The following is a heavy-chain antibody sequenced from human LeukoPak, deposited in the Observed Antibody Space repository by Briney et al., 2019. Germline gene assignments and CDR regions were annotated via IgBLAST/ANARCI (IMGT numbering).Heavy chain of an antibody. V-gene: IGHV3-21*01. CDR3: ARDAAGTNWFDP. CDR1: GGSISSNT. D-gene: IGHD6-19*01. Sequence: PSETLSLTCTVSGGSISSNTYYWGWIRQAPGKGLEWVSSISSSSSYIYYADSVKGRFTISRDNAKNSLYLQMNSLRAEDTAVYYCARDAAGTNWFDPWGQGTLVTVSS. J-gene: IGHJ5*02. CDR2: ISSSSSYI.